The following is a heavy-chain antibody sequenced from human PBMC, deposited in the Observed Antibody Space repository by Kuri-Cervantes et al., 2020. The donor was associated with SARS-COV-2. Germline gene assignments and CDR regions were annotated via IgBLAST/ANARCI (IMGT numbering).Heavy chain of an antibody. D-gene: IGHD4-17*01. Sequence: GSLRLSCTVSGGSISSYYWSWIRQPPGKGLEWIGRIYTSGSTNYNPSLKSRVTMSVDTSKNQFSLKLSSVTAADTAVYYCARDGDYKGHGMDVWGQGTTVTVSS. J-gene: IGHJ6*02. CDR3: ARDGDYKGHGMDV. CDR1: GGSISSYY. V-gene: IGHV4-4*07. CDR2: IYTSGST.